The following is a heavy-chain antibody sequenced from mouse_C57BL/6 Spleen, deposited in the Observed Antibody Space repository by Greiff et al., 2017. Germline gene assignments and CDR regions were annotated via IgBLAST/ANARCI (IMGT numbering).Heavy chain of an antibody. Sequence: EVQLVESGGGLVQPGGSLSLSCAASGFTFTDYYMSWVRQPPGKSLAWLGFIRNKANGYTTEYSASVKGRFTISRDNSQSILYLQRNALRAEDSATYYCARSHYYGSRGWYFDVWGTGTTVTVSS. CDR2: IRNKANGYTT. V-gene: IGHV7-3*01. J-gene: IGHJ1*03. D-gene: IGHD1-1*01. CDR3: ARSHYYGSRGWYFDV. CDR1: GFTFTDYY.